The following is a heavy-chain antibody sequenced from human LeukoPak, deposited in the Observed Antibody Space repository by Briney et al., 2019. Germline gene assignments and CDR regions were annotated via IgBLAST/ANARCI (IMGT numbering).Heavy chain of an antibody. CDR1: GFIFGAHI. V-gene: IGHV3-49*03. CDR3: TRKIGNHFPGAFDL. CDR2: IRSSGFGGTP. J-gene: IGHJ3*01. D-gene: IGHD1-14*01. Sequence: PGGSLRLSCTGVGFIFGAHIMSWIRQAPGKGLEWVGFIRSSGFGGTPEYAASVKGRFTISRDDSNSTAYLQLNSLKTEDSAVYYCTRKIGNHFPGAFDLWGQGTMVTVSS.